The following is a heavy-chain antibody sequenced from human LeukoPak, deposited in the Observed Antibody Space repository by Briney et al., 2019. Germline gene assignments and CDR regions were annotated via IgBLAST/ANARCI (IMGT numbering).Heavy chain of an antibody. CDR3: ARRTTTWAFDI. V-gene: IGHV5-51*01. CDR1: GYGFSNYW. D-gene: IGHD2/OR15-2a*01. CDR2: IYPVDSDT. Sequence: GESLKISCKGSGYGFSNYWIGWVRQMPGKGLEWMGIIYPVDSDTGYSPSFQGQVTISADKSISTAYLQWSSLKASDTAMYYCARRTTTWAFDIWGQGTMVTVSS. J-gene: IGHJ3*02.